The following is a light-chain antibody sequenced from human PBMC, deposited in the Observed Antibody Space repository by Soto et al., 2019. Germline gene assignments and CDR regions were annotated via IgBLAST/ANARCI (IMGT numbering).Light chain of an antibody. Sequence: EIVMTQSPATLSVSPGERATLSCRASQSVSSNLAWYQQKPGQAHRLLIYGASTRATGIPARFSGSGSGTEFTLTISSLQSEDFAVYYCQQYNNWPSGTFGGGTKVEIK. CDR3: QQYNNWPSGT. J-gene: IGKJ4*01. CDR1: QSVSSN. V-gene: IGKV3-15*01. CDR2: GAS.